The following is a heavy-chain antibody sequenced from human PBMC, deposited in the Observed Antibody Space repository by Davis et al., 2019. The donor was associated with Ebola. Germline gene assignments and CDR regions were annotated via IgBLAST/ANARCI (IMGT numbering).Heavy chain of an antibody. D-gene: IGHD2-15*01. CDR3: ARGGGTSCYTAAGY. J-gene: IGHJ4*02. CDR2: ISGNADNT. Sequence: GESLKISCAASGFTFNRNAMSWVRQAPGKGLEWVSSISGNADNTYYADSVKGRFTISRDNSKNTLYLQMNNLRAEDTALYYCARGGGTSCYTAAGYWGQGTLVTVSS. V-gene: IGHV3-23*01. CDR1: GFTFNRNA.